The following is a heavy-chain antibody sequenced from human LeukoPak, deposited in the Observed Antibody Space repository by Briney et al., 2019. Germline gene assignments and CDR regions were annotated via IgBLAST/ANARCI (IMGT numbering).Heavy chain of an antibody. Sequence: PSETLSLTCTVSGGSISSYYWSWIRQPPGKGLEWIGYIYYSGSTNYNPSLESRVTISVDTSKNQFSLKLSSVTAADTAVYYCASLFPISIVTGREYFDYWGQGTLVTVSS. V-gene: IGHV4-59*01. CDR1: GGSISSYY. CDR2: IYYSGST. CDR3: ASLFPISIVTGREYFDY. J-gene: IGHJ4*02. D-gene: IGHD2/OR15-2a*01.